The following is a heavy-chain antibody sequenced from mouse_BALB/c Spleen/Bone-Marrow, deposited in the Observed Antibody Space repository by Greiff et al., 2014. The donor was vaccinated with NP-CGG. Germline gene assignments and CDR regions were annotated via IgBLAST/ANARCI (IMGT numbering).Heavy chain of an antibody. Sequence: EVQLQQSGPDLVKPGASVKLSCKASGYSFTGYFLNWVRQSHGKSLEWIGSINPFNGDTYYNQKFKGKATLTVDKSSTTAHMELMSLTSEDSAVYYCGRWGDGYYYAMDYWGQGTSVTVSS. J-gene: IGHJ4*01. CDR2: INPFNGDT. CDR3: GRWGDGYYYAMDY. D-gene: IGHD2-3*01. CDR1: GYSFTGYF. V-gene: IGHV1-37*01.